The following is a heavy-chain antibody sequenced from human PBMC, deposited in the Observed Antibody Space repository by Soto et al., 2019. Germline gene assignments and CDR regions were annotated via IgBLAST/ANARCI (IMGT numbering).Heavy chain of an antibody. CDR2: VYFTGST. CDR1: GDSMNSHY. J-gene: IGHJ4*01. D-gene: IGHD3-22*01. CDR3: ASFPVIPGRDSPLIFDY. Sequence: SETLSLTCSVSGDSMNSHYWSWLRQPPGKALEWMGYVYFTGSTNYSPSLESRLTILVDTSKNQLSLKLTSVTAADTAVYYCASFPVIPGRDSPLIFDYWGQGTLLTVSS. V-gene: IGHV4-59*08.